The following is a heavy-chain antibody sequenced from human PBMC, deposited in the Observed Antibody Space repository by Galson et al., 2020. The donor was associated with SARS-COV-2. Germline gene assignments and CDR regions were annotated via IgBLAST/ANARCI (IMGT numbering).Heavy chain of an antibody. V-gene: IGHV3-49*04. J-gene: IGHJ3*02. CDR2: VRREAYGGAA. D-gene: IGHD6-19*01. CDR3: TRDQAVTGPRDAFDI. CDR1: GFTFGDYA. Sequence: GESLKISCTTSGFTFGDYAMIWVRQAPGKGLEWVGFVRREAYGGAAEYAASVKGRFTISRDDSKSIAYLQMNSLKTEDTAIYYCTRDQAVTGPRDAFDIWGQGTMVTVSS.